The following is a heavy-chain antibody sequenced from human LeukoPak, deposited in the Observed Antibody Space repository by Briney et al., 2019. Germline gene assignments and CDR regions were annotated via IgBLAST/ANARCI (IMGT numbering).Heavy chain of an antibody. CDR3: AKAVGYYYYYGMDV. J-gene: IGHJ6*02. CDR2: ISGSGGST. V-gene: IGHV3-23*01. CDR1: GFTFSSYA. D-gene: IGHD1-26*01. Sequence: GGSLRLSCAASGFTFSSYAMSWVRQAPGKGLEWVSAISGSGGSTYYADSVKGRFTISRDNSKNTLYLQMNSLRAEDTAVYYCAKAVGYYYYYGMDVWGQGTTVNVSS.